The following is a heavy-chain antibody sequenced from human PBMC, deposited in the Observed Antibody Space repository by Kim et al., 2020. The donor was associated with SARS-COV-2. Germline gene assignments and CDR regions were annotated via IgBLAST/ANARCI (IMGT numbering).Heavy chain of an antibody. CDR3: ARAGPPYDILTAGMDV. V-gene: IGHV3-21*01. J-gene: IGHJ6*01. CDR2: ISSSSSYI. D-gene: IGHD3-9*01. CDR1: GFTFSSYS. Sequence: GGSLRLSCAASGFTFSSYSMNWVHQAPGKGLEWVSSISSSSSYIYSADSVKGRFTISRDNAKNSLYLQMNILRAEDTAVYYCARAGPPYDILTAGMDVWG.